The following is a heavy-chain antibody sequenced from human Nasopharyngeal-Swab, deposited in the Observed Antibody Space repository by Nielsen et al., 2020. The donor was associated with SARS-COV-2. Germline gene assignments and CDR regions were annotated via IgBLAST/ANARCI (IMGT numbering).Heavy chain of an antibody. J-gene: IGHJ5*02. V-gene: IGHV3-33*01. CDR1: GFTFSSYG. Sequence: YCAASGFTFSSYGMHWVRQSPGKGLEWVAVIWYDGSNKYYADSVKDRFTISRDNSNNTLYLQMNSLRAEDTAVYYCARERAYYDFWSGYYYWFDPWGQGTLVTVSS. D-gene: IGHD3-3*01. CDR3: ARERAYYDFWSGYYYWFDP. CDR2: IWYDGSNK.